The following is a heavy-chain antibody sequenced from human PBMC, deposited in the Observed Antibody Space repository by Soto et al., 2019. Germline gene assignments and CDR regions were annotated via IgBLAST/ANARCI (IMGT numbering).Heavy chain of an antibody. CDR1: GYTLTELS. V-gene: IGHV1-24*01. CDR2: FDPEDGET. D-gene: IGHD3-22*01. J-gene: IGHJ4*02. Sequence: GASVKVSCKVSGYTLTELSMHWVRQAPGKGLEWMGGFDPEDGETIYAQKFQGRVTMTEDTSTDTAYMELSSLRSEDTAVYYCATYPPMIVVVEGEPYYFDYWGQGTLVTVSS. CDR3: ATYPPMIVVVEGEPYYFDY.